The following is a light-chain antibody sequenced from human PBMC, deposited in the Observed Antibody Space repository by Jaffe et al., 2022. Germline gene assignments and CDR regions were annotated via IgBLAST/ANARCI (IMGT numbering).Light chain of an antibody. CDR1: SGSVSSAYY. Sequence: QTVVTQEPSFSVSPGGTVTLTCGLSSGSVSSAYYPSWYQQTPGQAPRTLIYHTDTRSSGVPARFSGSIVDNKAALTITGAQADDESDYYCVLYMDNGMWVIGGGTKVTVL. J-gene: IGLJ3*02. CDR2: HTD. CDR3: VLYMDNGMWV. V-gene: IGLV8-61*01.